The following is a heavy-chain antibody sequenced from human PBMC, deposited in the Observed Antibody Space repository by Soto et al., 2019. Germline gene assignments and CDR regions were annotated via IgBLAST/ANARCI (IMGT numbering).Heavy chain of an antibody. CDR3: ARDSAAHCPVFDY. D-gene: IGHD2-21*01. CDR1: GYTFTTYG. CDR2: ISTSNGDT. V-gene: IGHV1-18*04. J-gene: IGHJ4*02. Sequence: QVQLVQSGAEVRKPGASVKVSCKASGYTFTTYGISWVRQAPGQGLEWMAWISTSNGDTHYAQKVQDRVSMTTDRFTSTAYMELRSLRSDDTAIYYCARDSAAHCPVFDYWGQGTLVTVST.